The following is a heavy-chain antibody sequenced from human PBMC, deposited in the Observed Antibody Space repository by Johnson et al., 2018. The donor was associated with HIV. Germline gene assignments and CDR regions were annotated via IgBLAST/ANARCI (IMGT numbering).Heavy chain of an antibody. CDR2: SSWNSGSI. Sequence: VQLVESGGALVKPGGSLRVSCAASGFTFDDYAMHWVRQAPGKGMEWVSGSSWNSGSIGYADAVKGRITISRDNSKNTLYLQMNSLRAEDTAVYYCARDGIAAEPKWDAFDIWGQGTMVTVSS. CDR1: GFTFDDYA. V-gene: IGHV3-9*01. J-gene: IGHJ3*02. CDR3: ARDGIAAEPKWDAFDI. D-gene: IGHD6-13*01.